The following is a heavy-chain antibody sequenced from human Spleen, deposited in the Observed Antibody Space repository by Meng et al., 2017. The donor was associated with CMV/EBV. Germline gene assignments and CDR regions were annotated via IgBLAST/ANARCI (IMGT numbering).Heavy chain of an antibody. CDR3: ARGGATIWFDP. CDR1: GDSVSSNSAA. CDR2: TYYRSKWFN. D-gene: IGHD1-26*01. J-gene: IGHJ5*02. Sequence: SQTLSLTCAISGDSVSSNSAAWNWIRRSPSRGLEWLGRTYYRSKWFNDYAASVKSRISINPDTSKNQFSLQLNSVTPEDTAVYYCARGGATIWFDPWGQGTLVTVSS. V-gene: IGHV6-1*01.